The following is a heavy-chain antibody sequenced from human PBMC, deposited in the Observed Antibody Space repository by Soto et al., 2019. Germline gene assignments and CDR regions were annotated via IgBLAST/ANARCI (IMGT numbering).Heavy chain of an antibody. CDR1: GFTFTSSA. CDR2: IVVGSGNT. Sequence: GASVKVSCKASGFTFTSSAVQWVRQARGQRLEWIGWIVVGSGNTNYAQKFQERVTITRDMSTSTAYMELSSLRSEDTAVYYCAVGAYYDFWSGYLDYYYYGMDAWGQGTTVTVSS. V-gene: IGHV1-58*01. J-gene: IGHJ6*02. CDR3: AVGAYYDFWSGYLDYYYYGMDA. D-gene: IGHD3-3*01.